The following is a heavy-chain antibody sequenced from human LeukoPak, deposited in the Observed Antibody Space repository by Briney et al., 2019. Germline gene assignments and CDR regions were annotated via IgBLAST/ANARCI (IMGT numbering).Heavy chain of an antibody. CDR3: ARTTEDCSSTSCYQYWFDR. V-gene: IGHV4-59*01. CDR2: IYYSGST. D-gene: IGHD2-2*01. Sequence: PSETLSLTCTVSGGSISSYYWSWIRQPPGKGLEWIGYIYYSGSTSYNPSLKSRVTISVDTSKNQISLKVRSVTAADTAVYYCARTTEDCSSTSCYQYWFDRWGQGTLVTVSS. J-gene: IGHJ5*02. CDR1: GGSISSYY.